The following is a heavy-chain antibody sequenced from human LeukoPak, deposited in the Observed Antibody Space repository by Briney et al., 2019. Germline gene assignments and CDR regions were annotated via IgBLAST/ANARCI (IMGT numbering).Heavy chain of an antibody. CDR1: GYTFTGYY. Sequence: GASVKVSCKASGYTFTGYYMHWVRQAPGQGLEWMGRIIPILGIANYAQKFQGRVTITADKSTSTAYMELSSLRSEDTAVYYCARSGGLVTTLDYWGQGTLVTVSS. CDR2: IIPILGIA. D-gene: IGHD3/OR15-3a*01. J-gene: IGHJ4*02. V-gene: IGHV1-69*02. CDR3: ARSGGLVTTLDY.